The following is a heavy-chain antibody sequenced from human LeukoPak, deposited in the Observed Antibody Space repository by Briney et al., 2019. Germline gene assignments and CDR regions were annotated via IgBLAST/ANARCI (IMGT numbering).Heavy chain of an antibody. V-gene: IGHV3-30*04. Sequence: GGSLRLSCAASGFTFSSYAMHWVRQAPGKGLGWVAVISYDGSNKYYADSVKGRFTISRDNSKNTLCLQMNSLRAEDTAVYYCASVFPPHTVTIGYFDYWGQGTLVTVSS. D-gene: IGHD4-17*01. CDR2: ISYDGSNK. CDR3: ASVFPPHTVTIGYFDY. CDR1: GFTFSSYA. J-gene: IGHJ4*02.